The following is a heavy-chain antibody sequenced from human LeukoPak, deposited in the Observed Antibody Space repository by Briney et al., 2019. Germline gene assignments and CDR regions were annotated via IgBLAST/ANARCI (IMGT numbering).Heavy chain of an antibody. J-gene: IGHJ4*02. D-gene: IGHD2-15*01. V-gene: IGHV1-24*01. CDR3: ATVRDCSGGSCYTVPTPDYFDY. Sequence: YAHKFQGRVTMTEDTSTDTAYMELSSLRSEDTAVYYCATVRDCSGGSCYTVPTPDYFDYWGQGTLVTVSS.